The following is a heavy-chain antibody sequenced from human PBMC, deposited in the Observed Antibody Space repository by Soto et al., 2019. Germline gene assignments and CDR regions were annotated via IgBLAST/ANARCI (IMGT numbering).Heavy chain of an antibody. CDR3: ARDEYYDSNNWFEH. J-gene: IGHJ5*02. CDR2: VYSTGST. Sequence: KPSETLSLTCTVSGGAITAYYWSWIRQPVGEGLQWIGRVYSTGSTNYNPSLRSRVTMSVDTSQNQFFLRLSSVTAADTDVYYCARDEYYDSNNWFEHWGQGILVTVSS. CDR1: GGAITAYY. V-gene: IGHV4-4*07. D-gene: IGHD3-22*01.